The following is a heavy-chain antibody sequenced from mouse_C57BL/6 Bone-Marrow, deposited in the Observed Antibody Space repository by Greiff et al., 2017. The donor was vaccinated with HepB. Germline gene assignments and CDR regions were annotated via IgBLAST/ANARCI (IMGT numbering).Heavy chain of an antibody. CDR2: IRSKSNNYAT. D-gene: IGHD1-1*01. V-gene: IGHV10-1*01. J-gene: IGHJ1*03. Sequence: EVQLQESGGGLVQPKGSLKLSCAASGFSFNTYAMNWVRQAPGKGLEWVARIRSKSNNYATYYADSVKDRFTISRDDSESMLYLQMNNLKTEDTAMYYCVRHLYYYGSSYVHWYFDVWGTGTTVTVSS. CDR3: VRHLYYYGSSYVHWYFDV. CDR1: GFSFNTYA.